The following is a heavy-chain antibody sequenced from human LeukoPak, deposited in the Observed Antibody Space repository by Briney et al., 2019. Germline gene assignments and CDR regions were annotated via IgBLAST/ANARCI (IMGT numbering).Heavy chain of an antibody. J-gene: IGHJ4*02. V-gene: IGHV3-33*01. CDR1: GFTFSSYG. Sequence: QPGGSLRLSCAASGFTFSSYGMHWVRQAPGKGLEWVAVIWYDGSNKYYADSVKGRFTISRDNSKNTLYLQMNSLRAEDTAVYYCAGDAVVVTATSYYFDYWGQGTLVTVSS. CDR2: IWYDGSNK. D-gene: IGHD2-21*02. CDR3: AGDAVVVTATSYYFDY.